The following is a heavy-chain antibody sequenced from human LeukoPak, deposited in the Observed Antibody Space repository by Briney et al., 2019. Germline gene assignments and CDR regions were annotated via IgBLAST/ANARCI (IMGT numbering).Heavy chain of an antibody. V-gene: IGHV3-73*01. CDR3: TSPVTGLDY. Sequence: PGGSLRLSCSASGFTFSGSAMHWVRQASGKGLEWVGRIRSKANSYATAYATSVKGRFTISRDDSKNTAYLQMNSLKTEDTAVYYCTSPVTGLDYWGQGTLVTVSS. D-gene: IGHD7-27*01. CDR1: GFTFSGSA. CDR2: IRSKANSYAT. J-gene: IGHJ4*02.